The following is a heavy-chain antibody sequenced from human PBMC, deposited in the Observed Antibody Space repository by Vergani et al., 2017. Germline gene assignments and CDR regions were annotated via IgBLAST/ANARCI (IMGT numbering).Heavy chain of an antibody. J-gene: IGHJ6*02. V-gene: IGHV4-39*01. CDR1: GGSISSSSYY. CDR2: IYYSGST. Sequence: QLQLQESGPGLVKPSETLSLTCTVSGGSISSSSYYWGWIRQPPGKGLEWIGSIYYSGSTYYNPSLKSRVTISVDTSKNQFSLKLSSVTAADTAVYYCARHSIAXVPPAYYYYYGMDVWGQGTTVTVSS. D-gene: IGHD6-19*01. CDR3: ARHSIAXVPPAYYYYYGMDV.